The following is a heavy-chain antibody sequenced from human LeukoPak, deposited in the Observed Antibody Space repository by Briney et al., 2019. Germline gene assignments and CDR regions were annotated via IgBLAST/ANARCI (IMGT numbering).Heavy chain of an antibody. CDR2: ISGSGGAT. Sequence: TGGSLRLSCAASGFTFSSYPMNWVRQAPGKGLEWVSVISGSGGATFYGDSVQGRFTISRDNSRDTLYLQMNSLRAEDTAVYYCAKDRSHRWLPRPGWEFDYWGQGTLVTVSS. J-gene: IGHJ4*02. D-gene: IGHD5-12*01. CDR3: AKDRSHRWLPRPGWEFDY. V-gene: IGHV3-23*01. CDR1: GFTFSSYP.